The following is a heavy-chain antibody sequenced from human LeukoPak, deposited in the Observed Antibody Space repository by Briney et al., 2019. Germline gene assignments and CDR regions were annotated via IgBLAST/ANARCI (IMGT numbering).Heavy chain of an antibody. CDR2: ISGSGGST. D-gene: IGHD3-3*01. V-gene: IGHV3-23*01. J-gene: IGHJ4*02. Sequence: GGALRLSCAASGFTFSRYAMSWVRQAPGKGLEWVSAISGSGGSTYYADSVKGRFTISRDNSKNTLYLQMNSLRAEDTAVYYCAKDEYDFWSGYYPYWGQGTLVTVSS. CDR1: GFTFSRYA. CDR3: AKDEYDFWSGYYPY.